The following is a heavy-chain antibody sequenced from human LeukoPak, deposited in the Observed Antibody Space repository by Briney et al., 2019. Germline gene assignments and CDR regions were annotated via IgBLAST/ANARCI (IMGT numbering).Heavy chain of an antibody. CDR1: GYTLTELS. Sequence: GASVKVSCMVSGYTLTELSMHWVRQAPGKGLEWMGGFDPEDDEIIYAQRFQGRVTMTEDASTDTAYMELRSLRSEDTAVYYCATETGNFYFYSWGQGTLVTVSS. J-gene: IGHJ4*02. V-gene: IGHV1-24*01. CDR2: FDPEDDEI. CDR3: ATETGNFYFYS. D-gene: IGHD1-7*01.